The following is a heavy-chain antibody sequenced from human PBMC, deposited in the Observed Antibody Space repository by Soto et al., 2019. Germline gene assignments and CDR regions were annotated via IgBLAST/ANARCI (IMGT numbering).Heavy chain of an antibody. J-gene: IGHJ4*02. CDR1: EVKIVGFG. V-gene: IGHV3-74*01. CDR2: INSDGGST. D-gene: IGHD3-16*01. Sequence: VSCTAAEVKIVGFGGSWVRQAPGKGLFWVSRINSDGGSTIYPDSVKGRFTISRDNAKNTLYLQMNSLRAEDTAVYYCSKGWGFWGQGTPVIVSS. CDR3: SKGWGF.